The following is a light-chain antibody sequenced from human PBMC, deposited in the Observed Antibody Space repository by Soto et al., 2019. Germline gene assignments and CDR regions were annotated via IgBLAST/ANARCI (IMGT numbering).Light chain of an antibody. CDR2: EVS. V-gene: IGLV2-14*01. CDR1: SSDVGGYNY. J-gene: IGLJ2*01. Sequence: QSALTQPASVSGSPGQSITISCTGTSSDVGGYNYVSWYQLHPGKAPKLMIYEVSNRPSGVSNRFSGSKSGSTASLTISGLQAEDEADYYCSSYTSSSTVVFGGGTKLTVL. CDR3: SSYTSSSTVV.